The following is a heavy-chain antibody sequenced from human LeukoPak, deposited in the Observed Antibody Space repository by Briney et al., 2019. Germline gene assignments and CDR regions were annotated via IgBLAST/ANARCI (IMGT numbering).Heavy chain of an antibody. V-gene: IGHV4-39*01. CDR1: GGSISSSSYY. J-gene: IGHJ4*02. Sequence: PSEALSLTCTVSGGSISSSSYYWGWIRQPPGKGLEWIGSIYYSGSTYYNPSLKSRVTISVDTSKNQFSLKLSSVTAADTAVYYCASLYYYDSSGYRWFRRINIYYFDYWGQGTLVTVSS. D-gene: IGHD3-22*01. CDR3: ASLYYYDSSGYRWFRRINIYYFDY. CDR2: IYYSGST.